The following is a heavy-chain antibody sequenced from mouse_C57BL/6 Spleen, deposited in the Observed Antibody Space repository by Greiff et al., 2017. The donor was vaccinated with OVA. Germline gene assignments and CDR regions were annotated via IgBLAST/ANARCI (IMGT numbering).Heavy chain of an antibody. V-gene: IGHV5-16*01. D-gene: IGHD2-3*01. J-gene: IGHJ2*01. CDR2: INYDGSST. Sequence: EVKLMESEGGLVQPGSSMKLSCTASGFTFSDYYMAWVRQVPEKGLEWVANINYDGSSTYYLDSLKSRFIISRDNAKNILYLQMSSLKSEDTATYYCARGTYDGYYVWYYFDYWGQGTTLTVSS. CDR3: ARGTYDGYYVWYYFDY. CDR1: GFTFSDYY.